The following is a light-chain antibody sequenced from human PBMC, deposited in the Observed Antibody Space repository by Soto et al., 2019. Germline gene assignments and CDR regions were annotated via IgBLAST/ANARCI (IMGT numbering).Light chain of an antibody. J-gene: IGKJ1*01. Sequence: DIQMTQSPSSLSASVGDTVTITCRASQCIIDYLAWYQQRPGKVPKLLIYAASTLQTGVPSRFSGSGDGTDFTLTISSLQPEDVATYYCEKYDSAPQTFGQGTKVEIK. CDR2: AAS. CDR1: QCIIDY. V-gene: IGKV1-27*01. CDR3: EKYDSAPQT.